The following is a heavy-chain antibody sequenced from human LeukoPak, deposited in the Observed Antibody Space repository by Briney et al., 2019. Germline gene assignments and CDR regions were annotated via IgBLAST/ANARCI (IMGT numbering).Heavy chain of an antibody. CDR3: ASIYSYGYSRFDY. V-gene: IGHV3-23*01. CDR2: ISGSADNT. J-gene: IGHJ4*02. CDR1: RFTFSNYG. D-gene: IGHD5-18*01. Sequence: GGTLRLSCAASRFTFSNYGMSWVRQAPGKGLEWVSAISGSADNTYYADSVKGRFTISRDNSKNTLYLQMNSLRAEDTAVYYCASIYSYGYSRFDYWGQGALVTVSS.